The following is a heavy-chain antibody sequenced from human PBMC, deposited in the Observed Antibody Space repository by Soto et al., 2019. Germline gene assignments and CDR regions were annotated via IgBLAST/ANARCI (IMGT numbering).Heavy chain of an antibody. D-gene: IGHD2-21*02. V-gene: IGHV4-30-4*01. J-gene: IGHJ3*02. CDR2: IYYSGST. CDR3: AREGYGGNSNPFHDAFDI. Sequence: QVQLQESGPGLVKPSQTLSLTCTVSGGSISSGDYYWSWIRQPPGQGLEWIGYIYYSGSTYYNPSLKSRVTISVDTSKIQFSLRLGSVTAADTALYYCAREGYGGNSNPFHDAFDIWGQGTMVTVSS. CDR1: GGSISSGDYY.